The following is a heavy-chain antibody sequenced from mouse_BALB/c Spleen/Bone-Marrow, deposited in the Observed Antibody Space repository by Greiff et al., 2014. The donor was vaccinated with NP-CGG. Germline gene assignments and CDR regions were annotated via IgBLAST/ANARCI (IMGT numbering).Heavy chain of an antibody. CDR2: IRNKSNNYAT. Sequence: EVMLVESGGGLVQPKGSLKLSCAASGFTLNTYAMNWVRQAPGRGLEWVARIRNKSNNYATYYGDSVKDRFTISRDDSQNMLYLQMNNLKTEDTAMYYCVRQRDGYCTLAYWGPGTLVTVSA. J-gene: IGHJ3*01. D-gene: IGHD2-3*01. V-gene: IGHV10-1*02. CDR1: GFTLNTYA. CDR3: VRQRDGYCTLAY.